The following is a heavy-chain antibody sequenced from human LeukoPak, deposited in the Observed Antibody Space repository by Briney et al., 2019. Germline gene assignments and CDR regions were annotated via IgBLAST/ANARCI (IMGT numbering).Heavy chain of an antibody. D-gene: IGHD5-24*01. CDR3: ARVGRDGYNYFDY. V-gene: IGHV1-18*01. CDR2: ISAYNGNT. CDR1: GYTFTSYR. J-gene: IGHJ4*02. Sequence: ASVKVSCKASGYTFTSYRISWVRQAPGQGLEWMGWISAYNGNTIYEQKLQGRVTMTTDPSTSTAYMELRRLRSDDPAVYYCARVGRDGYNYFDYWGQGTLVTVSS.